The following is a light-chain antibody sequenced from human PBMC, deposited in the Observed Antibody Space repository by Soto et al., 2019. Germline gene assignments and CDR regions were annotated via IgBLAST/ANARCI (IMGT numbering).Light chain of an antibody. Sequence: DIVMTQSPDSLAVSLGERATINCKSSQSVLYTSNNKNYLAWYQQKSGQPPKLLIYWASTRESGVPDRFSGSGSGTDFTLTISNLQAEDVAVYYCQQYYTTPWTFGQGTKVEVK. CDR2: WAS. J-gene: IGKJ1*01. V-gene: IGKV4-1*01. CDR1: QSVLYTSNNKNY. CDR3: QQYYTTPWT.